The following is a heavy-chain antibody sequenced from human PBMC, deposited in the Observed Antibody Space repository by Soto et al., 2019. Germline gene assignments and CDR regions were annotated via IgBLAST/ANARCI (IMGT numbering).Heavy chain of an antibody. CDR1: GGSISSYY. V-gene: IGHV4-59*01. Sequence: QVQLQESGPGLVKPSETLSLTCTVSGGSISSYYWSWIRQPPGKGLEWIGYIYYSGSTNYNPSLNSRVTISVDTSKNQFSLKLSSVTAADTAVYYCAREGLTGTIGLYYYYGMDVWGQGTTVTVSS. D-gene: IGHD1-7*01. CDR2: IYYSGST. CDR3: AREGLTGTIGLYYYYGMDV. J-gene: IGHJ6*02.